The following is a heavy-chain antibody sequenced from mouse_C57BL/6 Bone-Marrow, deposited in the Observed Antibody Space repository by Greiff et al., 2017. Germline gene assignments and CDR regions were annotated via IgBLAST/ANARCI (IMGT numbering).Heavy chain of an antibody. CDR2: IYPGDGDT. J-gene: IGHJ3*01. Sequence: VQLHQSGAELVKPGASVKISCKASGYAFSSYWMNWVKQRPGKGLEWIGQIYPGDGDTNYNGKFKGKATLTADKSSSTAYLQTSSLTCEDSAVYFWAGEDDFDGGFAYWGQGTLVTVSA. V-gene: IGHV1-80*01. CDR1: GYAFSSYW. D-gene: IGHD2-4*01. CDR3: AGEDDFDGGFAY.